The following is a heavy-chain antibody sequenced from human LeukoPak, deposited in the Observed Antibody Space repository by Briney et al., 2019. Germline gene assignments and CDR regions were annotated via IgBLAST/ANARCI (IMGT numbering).Heavy chain of an antibody. J-gene: IGHJ6*03. V-gene: IGHV4-30-4*08. CDR1: GCSISSGDYY. CDR3: ARAWGFSRMDV. Sequence: SETLSLTCTVSGCSISSGDYYWSWIRQPPGKGLEWIGYIYHSGSTYYNPSLKSRVTISADTSKNQFSLKLSSVTAADTAVYYCARAWGFSRMDVWGKGTTVTVSS. CDR2: IYHSGST. D-gene: IGHD3-16*01.